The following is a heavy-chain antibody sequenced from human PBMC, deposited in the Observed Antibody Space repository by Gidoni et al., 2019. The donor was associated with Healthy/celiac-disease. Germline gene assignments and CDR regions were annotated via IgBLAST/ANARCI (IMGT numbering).Heavy chain of an antibody. Sequence: EVQLVESGGGMVKPGGSLRLSCAASGFTFSSYSMNWVPQAPGKGLEWVSSISSSSSYIYYADSVNGRFTISRDNSKNSLYLQMNSLRAEDTAVYYCARDGGGYCSGGSCSASMYEDAFDIWGQGTMVTVSS. CDR1: GFTFSSYS. D-gene: IGHD2-15*01. V-gene: IGHV3-21*01. CDR2: ISSSSSYI. CDR3: ARDGGGYCSGGSCSASMYEDAFDI. J-gene: IGHJ3*02.